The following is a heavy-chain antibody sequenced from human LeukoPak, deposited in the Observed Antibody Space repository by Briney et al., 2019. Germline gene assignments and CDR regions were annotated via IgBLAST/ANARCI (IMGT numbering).Heavy chain of an antibody. V-gene: IGHV4-34*01. D-gene: IGHD3-22*01. CDR2: INHSGST. J-gene: IGHJ3*02. Sequence: PSETLSLTCGVYGGSFSGYYWSWIRQPPGKGLEWIGEINHSGSTNYNPSLKSRVTISVDTSKNQFSLKLSSVTAADTAVYYCARLYYPGAFDIRGQGTMVTVSS. CDR1: GGSFSGYY. CDR3: ARLYYPGAFDI.